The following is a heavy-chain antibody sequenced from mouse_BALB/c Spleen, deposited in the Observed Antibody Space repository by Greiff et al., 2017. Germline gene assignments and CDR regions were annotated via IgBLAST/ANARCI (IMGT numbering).Heavy chain of an antibody. CDR1: GFAFSSYD. Sequence: EVHLVESGGGLVKPGGSLKLSCAASGFAFSSYDMSWVRQTPEKRLEWVAYISSGGGSTYYPDTVKGRFTISRDNAKNTLYLQMSSLKSEDTAMYYCARLGRGFDYWGQGTTLTVSS. V-gene: IGHV5-12-1*01. J-gene: IGHJ2*01. CDR2: ISSGGGST. CDR3: ARLGRGFDY.